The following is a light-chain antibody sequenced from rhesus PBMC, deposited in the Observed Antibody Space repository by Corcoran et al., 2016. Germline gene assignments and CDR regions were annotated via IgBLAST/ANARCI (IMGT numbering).Light chain of an antibody. V-gene: IGKV1-43*02. CDR2: AAF. J-gene: IGKJ2*01. CDR3: LQYNSDPYS. CDR1: QGISTY. Sequence: DIQMTQSPSSLSASVGDRVSITCRASQGISTYLNWYQQKPGKAPKHLNYAAFSLESGVPSRFSGSGAGTDFTLTISSLQPEDFATYYCLQYNSDPYSFCQGTKVEIE.